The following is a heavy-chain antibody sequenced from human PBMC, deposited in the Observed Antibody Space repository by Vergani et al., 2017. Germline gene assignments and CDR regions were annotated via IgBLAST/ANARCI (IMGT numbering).Heavy chain of an antibody. CDR2: MYHSGST. J-gene: IGHJ5*02. CDR3: GRVADFYGWGSRLLDL. D-gene: IGHD3-10*01. Sequence: QVRLQESGPGLVKPSETLSLTCSVSGGSMSGYYWSWIRQPPGKELEWIGYMYHSGSTNYNPSLETRVTISGDTSKNQFSLKLNSVTAADTAGYYCGRVADFYGWGSRLLDLWGQGILVTVSA. V-gene: IGHV4-59*01. CDR1: GGSMSGYY.